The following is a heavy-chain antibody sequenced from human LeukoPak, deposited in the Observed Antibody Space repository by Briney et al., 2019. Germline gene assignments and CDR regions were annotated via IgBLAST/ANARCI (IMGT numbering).Heavy chain of an antibody. Sequence: GGSLRLSCAASGFTFSDYWMSWVRQAPGKGLEWVANIQQDGSEKYYVDSVKGRFTISRDNAKKLLFLQVSSLRGEDTAVYYCARDRGFSYGIDFWGQGTLVTVSS. CDR2: IQQDGSEK. D-gene: IGHD5-18*01. J-gene: IGHJ4*02. CDR1: GFTFSDYW. V-gene: IGHV3-7*04. CDR3: ARDRGFSYGIDF.